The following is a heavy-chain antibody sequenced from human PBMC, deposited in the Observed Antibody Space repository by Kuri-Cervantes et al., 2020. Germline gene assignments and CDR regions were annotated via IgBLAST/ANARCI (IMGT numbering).Heavy chain of an antibody. CDR2: ISYDGSNK. Sequence: GGSLRLSRAASGFTFSSYSMNWVRQAPGKGLEWVAVISYDGSNKYYADSAKSRFTISRDNSKNTLYLQMNSLRAEDTAVYYCAKSDYYDFWRYHYGMDVWGQGTRSPSP. V-gene: IGHV3-30*18. J-gene: IGHJ6*02. D-gene: IGHD3-3*01. CDR1: GFTFSSYS. CDR3: AKSDYYDFWRYHYGMDV.